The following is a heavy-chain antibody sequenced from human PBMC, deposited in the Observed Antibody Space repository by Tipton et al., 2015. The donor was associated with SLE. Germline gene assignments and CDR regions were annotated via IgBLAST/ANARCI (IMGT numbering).Heavy chain of an antibody. J-gene: IGHJ3*02. CDR2: ISSSGSTI. Sequence: LSLTCAVYGGSFSDYYMSWIRQAPGKGLEWVSYISSSGSTIYYADSVKGRFTISRDNAKNSLYLQMNSLRAEDTAVYYCARYPRGWLRLGADASDIWGQGTMVTVSS. D-gene: IGHD5-12*01. CDR1: GGSFSDYY. CDR3: ARYPRGWLRLGADASDI. V-gene: IGHV3-11*04.